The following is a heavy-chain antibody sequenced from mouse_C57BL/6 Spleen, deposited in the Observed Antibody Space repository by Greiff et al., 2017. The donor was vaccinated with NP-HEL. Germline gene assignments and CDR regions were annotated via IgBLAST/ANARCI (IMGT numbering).Heavy chain of an antibody. CDR3: ASPITTVVAPFAY. Sequence: QVQLQQPGAELVKPGASVKLSCKASGYTFTSYWMHWVKQRPGQGLEWIGMIHPNSGSTNYNAKFKSKATLTVDKSSSTAYMQLSSLTSEDSAVYYCASPITTVVAPFAYWGQGTLVTVSA. D-gene: IGHD1-1*01. CDR1: GYTFTSYW. CDR2: IHPNSGST. V-gene: IGHV1-64*01. J-gene: IGHJ3*01.